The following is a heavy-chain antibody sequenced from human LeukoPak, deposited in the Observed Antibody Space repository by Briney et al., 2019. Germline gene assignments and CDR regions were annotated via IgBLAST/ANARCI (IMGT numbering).Heavy chain of an antibody. CDR2: IWYDGSNK. CDR1: GFTFSSYG. V-gene: IGHV3-33*06. D-gene: IGHD2-21*02. Sequence: PGGSLRLSCAASGFTFSSYGMHWVRQAPGKGLEWVAVIWYDGSNKYYADSVKGRFTISRDNSKNTLYLQMNSLRAEDTAVYYCAKWGPYCVGDYCPALDSWGPGTLVTVSS. J-gene: IGHJ4*02. CDR3: AKWGPYCVGDYCPALDS.